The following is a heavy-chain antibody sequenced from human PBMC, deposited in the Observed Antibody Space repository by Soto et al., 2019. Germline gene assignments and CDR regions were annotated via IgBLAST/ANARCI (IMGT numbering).Heavy chain of an antibody. CDR3: AKGPTISGVVIIFEYYYGMDI. V-gene: IGHV3-23*01. CDR1: RFTFSSYA. Sequence: PAGSLRLSCAASRFTFSSYAMSWVRQAPGKGPEWVSAISGSGGSTYYADSVKGRFTISRDNSKNTLYLQMNSLRAEDTAIYYCAKGPTISGVVIIFEYYYGMDIWGQGTTVTVSS. D-gene: IGHD3-3*01. J-gene: IGHJ6*02. CDR2: ISGSGGST.